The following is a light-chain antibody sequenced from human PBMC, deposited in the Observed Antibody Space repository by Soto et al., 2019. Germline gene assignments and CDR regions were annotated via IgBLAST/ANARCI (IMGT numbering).Light chain of an antibody. CDR2: DVT. J-gene: IGLJ2*01. Sequence: QSVLTQPHSVSGSPGQSVAISCTGTNSDVGYYDYVSWYQQHPGKAPKLIISDVTKRPSGVSNRFSGSKSGNTASLTISGLQAEDEAIYYCSSYTTSNTLDVVFGGGTKLTVL. CDR3: SSYTTSNTLDVV. V-gene: IGLV2-14*03. CDR1: NSDVGYYDY.